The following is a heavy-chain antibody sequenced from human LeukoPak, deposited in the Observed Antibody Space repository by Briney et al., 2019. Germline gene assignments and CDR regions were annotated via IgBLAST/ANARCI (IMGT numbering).Heavy chain of an antibody. V-gene: IGHV1-18*01. CDR1: GYTFTSYG. D-gene: IGHD3-10*01. CDR2: ISAYNGNT. CDR3: ARDGGITMVRGVIIPFDY. Sequence: ASVKVSCKASGYTFTSYGIGWVRQAPGQGLEWMGWISAYNGNTNYAQKLQGRVTMTTDTSTSTAYMELRSLRSDDTAVYYCARDGGITMVRGVIIPFDYWGQGTLVTVSS. J-gene: IGHJ4*02.